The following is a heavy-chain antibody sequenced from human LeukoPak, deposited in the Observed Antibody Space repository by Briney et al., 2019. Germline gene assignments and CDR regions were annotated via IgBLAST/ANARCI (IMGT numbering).Heavy chain of an antibody. V-gene: IGHV4-34*01. CDR1: GGSFSGYY. CDR3: ARYIAVAGHLVGFDY. CDR2: NNHSGST. D-gene: IGHD6-19*01. J-gene: IGHJ4*02. Sequence: PSETLSLTCAVYGGSFSGYYWSWIRQPPGKGLEWIGENNHSGSTNYNPSLKSRVTISVDTSKNQFSLKLSSVTAADTAVYYCARYIAVAGHLVGFDYWGQGTLVTVSS.